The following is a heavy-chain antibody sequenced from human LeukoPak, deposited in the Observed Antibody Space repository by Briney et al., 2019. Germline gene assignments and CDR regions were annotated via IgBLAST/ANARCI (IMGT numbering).Heavy chain of an antibody. D-gene: IGHD3-22*01. Sequence: ASVKVSCKASGYTFSNYGITWVRQAPGQGLEWMGWISAYNGNTNYTQRLQGRVTMTTDTFTSTAYMDLRSLRSDDTAVYYCARDTYDSCGFSLDYWGQGTVVTVSS. CDR2: ISAYNGNT. CDR3: ARDTYDSCGFSLDY. CDR1: GYTFSNYG. J-gene: IGHJ4*02. V-gene: IGHV1-18*01.